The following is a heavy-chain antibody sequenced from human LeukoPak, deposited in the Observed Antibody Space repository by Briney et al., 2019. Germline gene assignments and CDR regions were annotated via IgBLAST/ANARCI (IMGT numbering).Heavy chain of an antibody. J-gene: IGHJ4*02. D-gene: IGHD3-22*01. Sequence: GASVKVSCKASGYTFTSYDINWVRQATGQGLEWMGWMNPNSGNTGYAQKFQGRVTMTRNTSISTAYMELSSLRSEDTAVYYCAGGYYYDSSGYLPDHYWGQGTLVTVSS. CDR1: GYTFTSYD. CDR2: MNPNSGNT. V-gene: IGHV1-8*01. CDR3: AGGYYYDSSGYLPDHY.